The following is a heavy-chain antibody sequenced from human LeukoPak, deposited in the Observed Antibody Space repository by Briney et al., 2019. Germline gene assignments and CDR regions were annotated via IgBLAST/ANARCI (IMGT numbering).Heavy chain of an antibody. CDR1: GGSFSGYY. J-gene: IGHJ6*03. Sequence: PSETLSLTCAVYGGSFSGYYWSWIRQPPGKGLEWIGEINHSGSTNYNPSLKSRVTISVDTSKKQFSLKLSSVTAADTAGYCCARVKYSSRSYYYYYLVVWGKRTTDTVFS. CDR2: INHSGST. CDR3: ARVKYSSRSYYYYYLVV. D-gene: IGHD6-13*01. V-gene: IGHV4-34*01.